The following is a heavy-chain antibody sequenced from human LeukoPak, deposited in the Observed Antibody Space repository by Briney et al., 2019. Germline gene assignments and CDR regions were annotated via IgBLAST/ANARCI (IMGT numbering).Heavy chain of an antibody. J-gene: IGHJ4*02. CDR2: ISSSRGSYI. Sequence: PGGSLRLSCVASGFIFNTYSMNWVRQAPGKGLEWVSSISSSRGSYIYYGDSVRGRFTVSRDNAKNLLYLQMNSLRVEDTAVYYCARGTDGYNIDYWGQGTVVTVSS. CDR1: GFIFNTYS. V-gene: IGHV3-21*06. CDR3: ARGTDGYNIDY. D-gene: IGHD5-24*01.